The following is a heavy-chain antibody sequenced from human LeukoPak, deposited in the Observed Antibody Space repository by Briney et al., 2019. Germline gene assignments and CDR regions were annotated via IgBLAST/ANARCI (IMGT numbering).Heavy chain of an antibody. D-gene: IGHD2-21*02. Sequence: QPGGSLRLSCAASGFTFSSYAISWVRQAPGKGLEWISSISGSASNTYYVDSVKGRFTISRDSSNNTLLLQMTSLRVEDTAIYFCARARSMLRLRSSFDFWGQGALVTVSS. CDR1: GFTFSSYA. CDR3: ARARSMLRLRSSFDF. J-gene: IGHJ4*02. V-gene: IGHV3-23*01. CDR2: ISGSASNT.